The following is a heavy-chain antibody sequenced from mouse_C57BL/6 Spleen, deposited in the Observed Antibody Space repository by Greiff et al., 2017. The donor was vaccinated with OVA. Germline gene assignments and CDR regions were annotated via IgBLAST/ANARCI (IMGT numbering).Heavy chain of an antibody. D-gene: IGHD2-10*02. CDR3: ARTGYGNSYAMDY. V-gene: IGHV5-17*01. Sequence: DVKLVESGGGLVKPGGSLKLSCAASGFTFSDYGMHWVRQAPEKGLEWVAYISSGSSTIYYADTVKGRFTISRDNAKNTLFLQMTSLRSEDTAMYYCARTGYGNSYAMDYWGQGTSVTVSS. CDR2: ISSGSSTI. J-gene: IGHJ4*01. CDR1: GFTFSDYG.